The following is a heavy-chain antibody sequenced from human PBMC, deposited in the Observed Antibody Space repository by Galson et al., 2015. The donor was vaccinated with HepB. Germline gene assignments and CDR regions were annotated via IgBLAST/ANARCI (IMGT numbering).Heavy chain of an antibody. J-gene: IGHJ4*02. CDR2: ISYDGGDK. Sequence: SLRLSCAASGFTFSNSGMHWVRQAPGKGLEWVAVISYDGGDKYYGDSVKGRFTISRDNTKNTLYLQMNSLRPEDTAVYYCAKDTFQVIGDIGGIDYWGQGSLVTVSS. D-gene: IGHD7-27*01. CDR1: GFTFSNSG. V-gene: IGHV3-30*18. CDR3: AKDTFQVIGDIGGIDY.